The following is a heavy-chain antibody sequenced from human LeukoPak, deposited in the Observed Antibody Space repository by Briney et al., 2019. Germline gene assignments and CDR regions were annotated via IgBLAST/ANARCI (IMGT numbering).Heavy chain of an antibody. Sequence: ASVKVSCKASGGTFSSYTISWVRQAPGQGLEWMGRIIPILGIANYAQKFQGRVTITADKSTRTAYMELSSLRSEDPAVYYCARESDYCSGGSCYLGAFDIWGQGTMVTVSS. CDR1: GGTFSSYT. J-gene: IGHJ3*02. V-gene: IGHV1-69*04. D-gene: IGHD2-15*01. CDR2: IIPILGIA. CDR3: ARESDYCSGGSCYLGAFDI.